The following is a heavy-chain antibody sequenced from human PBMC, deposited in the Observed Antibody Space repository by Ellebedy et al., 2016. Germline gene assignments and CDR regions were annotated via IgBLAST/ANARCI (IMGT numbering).Heavy chain of an antibody. CDR3: ARGDEVPFDY. J-gene: IGHJ4*02. CDR1: GGSISSGGYY. CDR2: IYYSGST. Sequence: SETLSLTCTVSGGSISSGGYYWSWIRQHPGKGLEWIGYIYYSGSTYYNPSLKSRVTISVDTSKNQFSLKLSSVTAADTAVYYCARGDEVPFDYWGQGTLVTVSS. D-gene: IGHD3-10*01. V-gene: IGHV4-31*03.